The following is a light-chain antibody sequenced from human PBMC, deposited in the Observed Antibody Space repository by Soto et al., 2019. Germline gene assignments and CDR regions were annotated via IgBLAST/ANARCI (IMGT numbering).Light chain of an antibody. Sequence: QSVLTQSASVSGSPGQSITISCTGTSSDVGGYNYVSWYQQHPGKAPKLMIYDVDYRPSGVSTRFSGSKAGNTASLTISGLQAEDEAAYYCSSYTTSNTVIFGGGTKVTVL. CDR3: SSYTTSNTVI. J-gene: IGLJ2*01. CDR1: SSDVGGYNY. V-gene: IGLV2-14*01. CDR2: DVD.